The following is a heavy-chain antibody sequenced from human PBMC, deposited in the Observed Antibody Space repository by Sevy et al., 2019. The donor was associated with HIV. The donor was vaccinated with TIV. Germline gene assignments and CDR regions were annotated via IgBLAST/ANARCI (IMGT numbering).Heavy chain of an antibody. CDR3: ARQVVAFGNPAFEDY. V-gene: IGHV4-38-2*01. CDR1: GYSIISGYY. J-gene: IGHJ4*02. D-gene: IGHD3-16*01. CDR2: IYHSGST. Sequence: SETLSLTCGVSGYSIISGYYWGWIRQPPGKGLEWNWSIYHSGSTYYNPSLKSRVTISVDTSKNQFSLKLSSVTAADTAVYYCARQVVAFGNPAFEDYWGQGTLVTVS.